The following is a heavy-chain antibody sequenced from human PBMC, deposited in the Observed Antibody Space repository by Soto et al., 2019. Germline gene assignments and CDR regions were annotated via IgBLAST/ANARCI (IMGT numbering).Heavy chain of an antibody. D-gene: IGHD3-10*01. CDR1: GGSISRYY. CDR3: ARDPGSGSYYGWFDP. V-gene: IGHV4-59*01. Sequence: QVQLQESGPGLVKPSETLSLTCTVSGGSISRYYWNWIRQPPGKGLAWIGYIYYSGSTNYNPSLRSRVTTSGDTSKNQFTLKLISVPAADTAVYYCARDPGSGSYYGWFDPWGQGNLVTVSA. J-gene: IGHJ5*02. CDR2: IYYSGST.